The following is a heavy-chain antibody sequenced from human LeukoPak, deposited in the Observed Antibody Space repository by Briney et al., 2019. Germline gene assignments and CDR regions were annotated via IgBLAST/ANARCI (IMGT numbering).Heavy chain of an antibody. V-gene: IGHV1-69*06. Sequence: GASVKVSCKASGGTFSNYAISWVRQAPGQGLEWMGGIIPIFGTANYAQKFRGRVAITADKSTRTAYMELSSLRSEDTAVYYCARDPEVIVGATGGWFDPWGQGTLVTVSS. J-gene: IGHJ5*02. CDR3: ARDPEVIVGATGGWFDP. CDR2: IIPIFGTA. CDR1: GGTFSNYA. D-gene: IGHD1-26*01.